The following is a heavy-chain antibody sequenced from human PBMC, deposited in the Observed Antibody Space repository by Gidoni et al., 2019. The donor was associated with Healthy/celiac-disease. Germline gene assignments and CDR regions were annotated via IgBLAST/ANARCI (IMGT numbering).Heavy chain of an antibody. Sequence: QVQLVQSGAEGQKPGAAVKVSCTASGYTFTSYYMHWVGQAPGQGLEWMGIINPSGGSKSYAQKFQGRVTRTRDTYTSTVYMELSSLRSEDTAVYYCARGEVVVGAKDFDYWGQGTLVTVSS. D-gene: IGHD1-26*01. V-gene: IGHV1-46*01. CDR3: ARGEVVVGAKDFDY. J-gene: IGHJ4*02. CDR1: GYTFTSYY. CDR2: INPSGGSK.